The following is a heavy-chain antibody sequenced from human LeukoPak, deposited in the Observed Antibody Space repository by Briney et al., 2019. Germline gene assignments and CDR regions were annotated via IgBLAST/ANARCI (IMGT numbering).Heavy chain of an antibody. CDR2: IYHSGST. J-gene: IGHJ6*03. CDR3: ARGYDYGYYYMDG. CDR1: GYSISSGYY. D-gene: IGHD4-17*01. Sequence: SETLSLTCTVSGYSISSGYYWGWIRQPPGKGLEWIGSIYHSGSTYYNPSLKSRVTISVDTSKNQFSLKLSSVTAADTAVYYCARGYDYGYYYMDGWGKGTTVTVSS. V-gene: IGHV4-38-2*02.